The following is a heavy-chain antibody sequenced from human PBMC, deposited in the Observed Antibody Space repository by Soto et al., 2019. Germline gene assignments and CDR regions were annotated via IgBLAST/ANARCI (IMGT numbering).Heavy chain of an antibody. D-gene: IGHD2-15*01. J-gene: IGHJ6*02. Sequence: ASMKVSCKASGYTFTSYAMHWVRQAPGQRLEWMGWINAGNGNTKYSQKFQGRVTITRDTSASTAYMELSSLRSEDTAVYYCARGYCSGGSCYYYYGMDVWGQGTTVTVSS. CDR2: INAGNGNT. CDR3: ARGYCSGGSCYYYYGMDV. CDR1: GYTFTSYA. V-gene: IGHV1-3*01.